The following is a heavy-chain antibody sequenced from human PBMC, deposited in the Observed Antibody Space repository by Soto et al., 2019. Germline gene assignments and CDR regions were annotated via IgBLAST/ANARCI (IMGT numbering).Heavy chain of an antibody. Sequence: SVKVSCKASGGTFSSYAISWVRQAPGQGLEWMGGIIPIFGTANYAQKFQGRVTITADESTSTAYMELSSLRSEDTAVYYCARPHLYDSSGTHFPPLDYWGQGTLVTVSS. CDR3: ARPHLYDSSGTHFPPLDY. D-gene: IGHD3-22*01. J-gene: IGHJ4*02. CDR2: IIPIFGTA. CDR1: GGTFSSYA. V-gene: IGHV1-69*13.